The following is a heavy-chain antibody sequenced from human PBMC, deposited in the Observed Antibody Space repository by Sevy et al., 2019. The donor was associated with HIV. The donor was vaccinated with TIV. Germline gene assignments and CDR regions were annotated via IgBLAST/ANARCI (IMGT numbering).Heavy chain of an antibody. CDR1: GFTFSSYS. J-gene: IGHJ4*02. CDR2: ISSSSSTI. CDR3: ATLGVQGVIDY. D-gene: IGHD3-10*01. Sequence: GESLKISCAASGFTFSSYSMNWVRQAPGKGLEWVSYISSSSSTIYYADSVKGRFTISRDNAKNSLYLQMNSLRAEDTAVYYCATLGVQGVIDYWGQGTLVTVSS. V-gene: IGHV3-48*01.